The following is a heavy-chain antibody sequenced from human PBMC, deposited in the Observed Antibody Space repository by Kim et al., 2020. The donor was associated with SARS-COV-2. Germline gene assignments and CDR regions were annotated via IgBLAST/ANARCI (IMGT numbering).Heavy chain of an antibody. CDR1: GVSITSSNYH. CDR3: ARNLPNSGYYPEFDF. V-gene: IGHV4-39*01. Sequence: SETLSLTCSVSGVSITSSNYHWGWIRQPPGKGLEWIGIIDYSGDTAYNLSLKRRVTISQDTSKNQFYLNLRSVTAADTAVYYCARNLPNSGYYPEFDFWG. J-gene: IGHJ4*01. D-gene: IGHD3-22*01. CDR2: IDYSGDT.